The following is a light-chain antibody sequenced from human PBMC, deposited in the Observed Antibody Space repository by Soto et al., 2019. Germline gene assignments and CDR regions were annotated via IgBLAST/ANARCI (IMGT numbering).Light chain of an antibody. CDR2: DVS. CDR1: SSDVGGYNY. V-gene: IGLV2-14*01. CDR3: SSYTSSSTRVV. J-gene: IGLJ2*01. Sequence: QSVLTQPASVSGSPGQSITISCTGTSSDVGGYNYVSWYQQHPGKAPKLMIYDVSNRPSGVSNRFSGSKSGNTASLTISGLQAEDEADYYRSSYTSSSTRVVFGGGTKLTVL.